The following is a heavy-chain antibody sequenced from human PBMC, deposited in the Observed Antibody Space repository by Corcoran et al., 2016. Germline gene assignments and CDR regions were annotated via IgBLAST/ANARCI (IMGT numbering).Heavy chain of an antibody. V-gene: IGHV1-8*01. Sequence: QVQLVQSGAEVKKPGASVKVSCKASGYTFTNYDINWVRQATGQGLEWMGWMNPDTGNTGFAQKFQGRVTMTRNTSIRTAYMERRSLGSADTAVYYCARSGQRVAAYYFYGMDVWGQGTTVTVSS. J-gene: IGHJ6*02. CDR2: MNPDTGNT. CDR3: ARSGQRVAAYYFYGMDV. D-gene: IGHD1-26*01. CDR1: GYTFTNYD.